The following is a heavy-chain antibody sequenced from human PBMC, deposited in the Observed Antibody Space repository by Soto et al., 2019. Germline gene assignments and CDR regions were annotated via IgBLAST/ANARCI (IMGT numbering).Heavy chain of an antibody. Sequence: SETLSLTCTVSGGSISSSSYYWGWIRQPPGKGLEWIGSIYYSGSTYYNPSLKSRVTMSVDTSKKQFSLKLSSLTVADTAIYYCVRAIGYYDSSGYYAYFDYWGQGTQVTVSS. CDR3: VRAIGYYDSSGYYAYFDY. J-gene: IGHJ4*02. D-gene: IGHD3-22*01. CDR2: IYYSGST. V-gene: IGHV4-39*07. CDR1: GGSISSSSYY.